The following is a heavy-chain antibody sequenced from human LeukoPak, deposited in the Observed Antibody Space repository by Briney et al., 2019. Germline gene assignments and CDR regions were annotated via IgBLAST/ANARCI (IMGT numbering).Heavy chain of an antibody. J-gene: IGHJ6*02. V-gene: IGHV3-48*03. CDR1: GFTFSSYE. CDR2: ISSSGSTI. Sequence: GRSLRLSCAASGFTFSSYEMNWVRQAPGKGLEWVSYISSSGSTIYYADSVKGRFTISRDNAKNSLYLQMNSLRAEDTAVYYCAREDTAMVNYYYYGMDVWGQGTTVTVSS. CDR3: AREDTAMVNYYYYGMDV. D-gene: IGHD5-18*01.